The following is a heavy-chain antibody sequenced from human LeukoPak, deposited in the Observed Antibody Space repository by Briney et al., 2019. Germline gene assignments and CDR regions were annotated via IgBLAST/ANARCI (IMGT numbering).Heavy chain of an antibody. V-gene: IGHV1-2*02. CDR1: GYTFTGYY. D-gene: IGHD5-18*01. CDR2: INPKTGVT. J-gene: IGHJ5*02. CDR3: ARILNSRFDP. Sequence: ASVKVSCKASGYTFTGYYLHWVRQAPGQGLEWMGWINPKTGVTKYAQSFQGNVTMTRDTSINTAYLELSRLRFDDTAVYYCARILNSRFDPWGQGTLITVSS.